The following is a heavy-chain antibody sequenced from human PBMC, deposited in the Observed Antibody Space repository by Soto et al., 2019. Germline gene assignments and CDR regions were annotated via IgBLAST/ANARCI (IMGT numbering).Heavy chain of an antibody. CDR1: GFTLSSYS. CDR2: ISSSSSTI. CDR3: ARDGPDNWNSKLPNFDY. D-gene: IGHD1-7*01. J-gene: IGHJ4*02. Sequence: PXGSLRLSCAASGFTLSSYSMNWVRQAPGKGLEWVSYISSSSSTIYYADSVKGRFTISRDNAKNSLYLQMNSLRDEDTAVYYCARDGPDNWNSKLPNFDYWGQGTLVTVSS. V-gene: IGHV3-48*02.